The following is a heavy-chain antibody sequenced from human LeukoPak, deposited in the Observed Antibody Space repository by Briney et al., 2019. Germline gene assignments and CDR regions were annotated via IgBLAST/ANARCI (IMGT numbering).Heavy chain of an antibody. V-gene: IGHV4-61*02. J-gene: IGHJ4*02. D-gene: IGHD3-22*01. CDR1: GNSISSGDNY. CDR3: ARASYSYDINGWVPFDY. CDR2: IYTSGST. Sequence: SQTLSLTCTVSGNSISSGDNYWSWIRQPAGKGLEWIGRIYTSGSTNNNPSLKSRVTISGDTSKNQFSLRLSSVTAADTAVYYCARASYSYDINGWVPFDYWGQGTLVTVSS.